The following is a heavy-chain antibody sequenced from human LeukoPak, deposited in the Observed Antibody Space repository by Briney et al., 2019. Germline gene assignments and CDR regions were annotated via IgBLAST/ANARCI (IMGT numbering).Heavy chain of an antibody. V-gene: IGHV1-8*01. J-gene: IGHJ4*02. Sequence: ASVKVSCKASGYTFTSYDINWVRQATGQGLEWMGWMNPNSGNTGYAQKFQGRVTMTRNTSISTAYMELSSLRAEDTAVYYCARGQFRLHSYDGSTFDYWGQGTLVSVSS. CDR1: GYTFTSYD. CDR3: ARGQFRLHSYDGSTFDY. CDR2: MNPNSGNT. D-gene: IGHD3-22*01.